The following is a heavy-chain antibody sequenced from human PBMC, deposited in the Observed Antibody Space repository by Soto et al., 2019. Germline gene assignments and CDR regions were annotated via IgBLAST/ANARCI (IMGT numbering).Heavy chain of an antibody. V-gene: IGHV4-59*01. Sequence: SETLSLTCIVSGGVLSSYYWSWFRLPPGKALERIGYIYYMLSTNESPLHTTRVTISVDTSKNQFSQKLSSETAADTAVYYCARARAVAGTDYWGQGTQVTVSS. CDR1: GGVLSSYY. CDR2: IYYMLST. CDR3: ARARAVAGTDY. D-gene: IGHD6-19*01. J-gene: IGHJ4*02.